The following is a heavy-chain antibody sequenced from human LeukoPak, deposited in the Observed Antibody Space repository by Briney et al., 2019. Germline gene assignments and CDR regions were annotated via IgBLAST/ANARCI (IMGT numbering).Heavy chain of an antibody. CDR1: GFTFSSYS. D-gene: IGHD3-3*01. J-gene: IGHJ4*02. CDR2: IKHDGSEK. V-gene: IGHV3-7*01. CDR3: ATDRGWRTSGYYLYYFEY. Sequence: GGSLRLSCAASGFTFSSYSMNWVRQAPGKGLEWVASIKHDGSEKYYVDPVRGRFTISRDNTMNSLYLQMSSLRAEDTAVYYCATDRGWRTSGYYLYYFEYWGQGTLVTYSS.